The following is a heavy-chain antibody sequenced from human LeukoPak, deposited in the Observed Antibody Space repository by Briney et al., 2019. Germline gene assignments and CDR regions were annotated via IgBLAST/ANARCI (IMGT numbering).Heavy chain of an antibody. D-gene: IGHD5-12*01. CDR3: ARDPATPHDY. CDR2: IDSSSSYI. J-gene: IGHJ4*02. CDR1: GFTFSSYA. V-gene: IGHV3-21*01. Sequence: GGSLRLSCAASGFTFSSYAMSWVRQAPGKGLEWVASIDSSSSYIYYADSEKGRLTIPRDNAKNSLYLQMNSLRAEDTAVYYCARDPATPHDYWGQGTLVTVSS.